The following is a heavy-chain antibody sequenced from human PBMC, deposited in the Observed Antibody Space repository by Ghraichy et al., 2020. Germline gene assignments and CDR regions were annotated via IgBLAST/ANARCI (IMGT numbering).Heavy chain of an antibody. D-gene: IGHD1-26*01. Sequence: SETLSLTCTVSGYSISSGSYWGWIRQPPGKGLEWIASVHHSGTTYYTPSLKSRVTISADTSKNQFSLKLSSVTAADTAVYYCARGVGGTDPSHWGQGTLVTVSS. CDR2: VHHSGTT. V-gene: IGHV4-38-2*02. CDR1: GYSISSGSY. CDR3: ARGVGGTDPSH. J-gene: IGHJ4*02.